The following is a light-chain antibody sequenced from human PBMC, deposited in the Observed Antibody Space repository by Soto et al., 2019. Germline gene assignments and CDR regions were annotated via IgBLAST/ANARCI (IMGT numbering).Light chain of an antibody. CDR2: GAS. Sequence: ELVMTKSPATLSVSPGESATLSCRASQRISTTLAWYQHKRGQAPRLLIYGASTRATVIPARFSGSGSETEFTLTITSLQSEDFAVYYCQQYNNWPAWTFGQGTKVEIK. V-gene: IGKV3D-15*01. CDR1: QRISTT. CDR3: QQYNNWPAWT. J-gene: IGKJ1*01.